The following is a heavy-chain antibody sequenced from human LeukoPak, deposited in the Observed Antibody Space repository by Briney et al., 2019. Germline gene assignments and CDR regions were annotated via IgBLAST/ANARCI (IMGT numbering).Heavy chain of an antibody. Sequence: PSQTLSLTCTVSGGSISSGSYYWSWIRQPAGKGLEWIGRIYTSGSTNYNPSLKSRVTISVDTSKNQFSLKLSSVTAADTAVYYCARDTGSRGSGYSSDWGQGTLVTVSS. CDR2: IYTSGST. CDR1: GGSISSGSYY. CDR3: ARDTGSRGSGYSSD. D-gene: IGHD3-3*01. J-gene: IGHJ4*02. V-gene: IGHV4-61*02.